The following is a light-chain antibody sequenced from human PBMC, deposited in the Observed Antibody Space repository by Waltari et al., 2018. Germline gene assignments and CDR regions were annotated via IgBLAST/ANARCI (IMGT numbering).Light chain of an antibody. J-gene: IGKJ4*01. CDR1: QSVGTS. Sequence: EIVLTQSPASLSLSPGERDTLSCRASQSVGTSLAWYQQKPGQAPRLLIYDASNRATGIPARFSGVGSGTDFTVTISSLEPEDFAVYYCQQRSNWPELTFGGGTKVQIK. V-gene: IGKV3-11*01. CDR3: QQRSNWPELT. CDR2: DAS.